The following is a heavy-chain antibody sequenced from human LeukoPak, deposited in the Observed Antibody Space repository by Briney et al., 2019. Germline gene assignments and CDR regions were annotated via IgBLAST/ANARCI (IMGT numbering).Heavy chain of an antibody. CDR3: ARVITMVRERWFDP. D-gene: IGHD3-10*01. CDR2: IYHSGST. J-gene: IGHJ5*02. V-gene: IGHV4-4*02. Sequence: PSETLSFTCAVSGGSISRSYWWTWVRQPPGKGLEWIGEIYHSGSTNYNPSLNSRVTISVDKSKNQLSLELSSMTAADTAVYYCARVITMVRERWFDPWGQGILVTVSS. CDR1: GGSISRSYW.